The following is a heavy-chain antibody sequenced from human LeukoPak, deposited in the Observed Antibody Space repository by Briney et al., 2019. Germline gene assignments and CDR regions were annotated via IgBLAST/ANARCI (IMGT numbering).Heavy chain of an antibody. D-gene: IGHD2-2*02. CDR3: ARDTPGGPAAISYYFDY. CDR2: INPSGGST. CDR1: GYTFTSYG. Sequence: ASVKVSCKASGYTFTSYGISWVRQAPGQGLEWMGIINPSGGSTSYAQKFQGRVTITRDTSTSTVYMELSSLRSEDTAVYYCARDTPGGPAAISYYFDYWGQGTLVTVSS. V-gene: IGHV1-46*01. J-gene: IGHJ4*02.